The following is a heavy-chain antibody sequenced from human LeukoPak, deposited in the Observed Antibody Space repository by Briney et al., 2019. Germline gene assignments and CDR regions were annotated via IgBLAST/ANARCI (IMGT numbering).Heavy chain of an antibody. J-gene: IGHJ4*02. V-gene: IGHV3-23*01. Sequence: PGGSLRLSCAASGFTFSSYAMTWVRQAPGKGLEWVSSISGSGSTYYADSVKGRFTISRDSSKNTLYLQMNSLRAEDTAIYYCAKVSISPIYYFDYWGQGTLVTVSS. CDR3: AKVSISPIYYFDY. CDR2: ISGSGST. D-gene: IGHD3-3*02. CDR1: GFTFSSYA.